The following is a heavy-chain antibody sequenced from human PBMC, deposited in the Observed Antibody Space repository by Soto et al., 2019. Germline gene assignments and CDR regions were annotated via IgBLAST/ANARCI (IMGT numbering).Heavy chain of an antibody. CDR1: GFTFSSYG. D-gene: IGHD6-6*01. CDR3: AKEYSSSPLLWVGPDFDY. CDR2: ISYDGSNK. J-gene: IGHJ4*02. Sequence: GGSLRLSCAASGFTFSSYGMHWVRQAPGKGLEWVAVISYDGSNKYYADSVKGRFTISRDNSKNTLYLQMNSLRAEDTAVYYCAKEYSSSPLLWVGPDFDYWGQGTLVTVSS. V-gene: IGHV3-30*18.